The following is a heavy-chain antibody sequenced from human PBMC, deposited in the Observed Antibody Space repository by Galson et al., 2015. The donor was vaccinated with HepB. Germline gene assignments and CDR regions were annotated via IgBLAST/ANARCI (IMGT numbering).Heavy chain of an antibody. CDR2: ISGSGGST. V-gene: IGHV3-23*01. CDR1: GFTFSSYA. CDR3: AKDTSMIVVVTVDY. Sequence: SLRLSCAASGFTFSSYAMSWVRQAPGKGLEWVSAISGSGGSTYYADSVKGRFTISRDNSKNTLYLQMNSLRAEDTAVYYCAKDTSMIVVVTVDYWGQGTLVTVSS. D-gene: IGHD3-22*01. J-gene: IGHJ4*02.